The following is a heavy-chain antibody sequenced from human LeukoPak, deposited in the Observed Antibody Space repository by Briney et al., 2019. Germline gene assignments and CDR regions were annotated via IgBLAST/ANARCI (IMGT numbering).Heavy chain of an antibody. J-gene: IGHJ6*03. CDR3: ARKGSVFWSGYYTGKVHYYYMDV. CDR2: ISHSGST. Sequence: SENLSLTCTVSGGFISSSNYYWSWIRQPPGKGLEWIGGISHSGSTNYNPSLKSRVTISVDTSKNQFSLKLSSVTAADTAVYYCARKGSVFWSGYYTGKVHYYYMDVWGKGTTVTVSS. D-gene: IGHD3-3*01. CDR1: GGFISSSNYY. V-gene: IGHV4-39*07.